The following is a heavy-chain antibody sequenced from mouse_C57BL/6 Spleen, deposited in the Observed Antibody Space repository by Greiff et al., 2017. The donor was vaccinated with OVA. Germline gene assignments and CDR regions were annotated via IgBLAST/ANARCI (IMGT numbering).Heavy chain of an antibody. V-gene: IGHV5-16*01. CDR1: GFTFSDYY. CDR2: INYDGSST. D-gene: IGHD2-3*01. J-gene: IGHJ1*03. CDR3: ARQGVYDGYFHWYFDV. Sequence: EVKLVESEGGLVQPGSSMKLSCTASGFTFSDYYMAWVRQVPEKGLEWVANINYDGSSTYYLDSLKSRFIISRDNAKNILYLQMSSLKSEDTATYYCARQGVYDGYFHWYFDVWGTGTTVTVSS.